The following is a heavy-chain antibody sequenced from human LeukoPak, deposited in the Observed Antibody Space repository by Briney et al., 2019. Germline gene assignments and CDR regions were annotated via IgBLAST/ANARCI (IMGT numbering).Heavy chain of an antibody. CDR1: GGSFSGYY. V-gene: IGHV4-34*01. CDR2: SNHSGST. D-gene: IGHD3-22*01. J-gene: IGHJ4*02. CDR3: ARGAYYHDSSGYFRAAEIDY. Sequence: PSETLSLTCAVYGGSFSGYYWSWIRQPPGKGLEWIGESNHSGSTNYNPSLKSRVTISVDTSKNQFSLKLSSVTAADTAVYYCARGAYYHDSSGYFRAAEIDYWGQGTLVTVSS.